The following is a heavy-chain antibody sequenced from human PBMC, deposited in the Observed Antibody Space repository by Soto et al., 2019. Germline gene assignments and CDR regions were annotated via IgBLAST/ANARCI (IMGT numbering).Heavy chain of an antibody. Sequence: EVQLVESGGGLVQPGGSLRLSCAASGFTFSSYATHWVRQAPGKGLEYVSAITNNGRSTYYADSVKGRFTISRDNFKNTLYLQMGSLRPDDMAVYYCASAHNDGYYDYWGQGTLVTVSS. CDR3: ASAHNDGYYDY. CDR2: ITNNGRST. CDR1: GFTFSSYA. V-gene: IGHV3-64*07. J-gene: IGHJ4*02. D-gene: IGHD1-1*01.